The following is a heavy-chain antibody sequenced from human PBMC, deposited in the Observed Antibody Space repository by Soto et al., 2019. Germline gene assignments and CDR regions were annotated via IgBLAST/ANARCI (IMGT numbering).Heavy chain of an antibody. CDR1: GFTFSSYG. CDR2: ISYDGSNK. V-gene: IGHV3-30*18. D-gene: IGHD3-22*01. J-gene: IGHJ4*02. CDR3: AKDPSYDSSGYYGGYFDY. Sequence: QVQLVESGGGVVQPGRSLRLSCAASGFTFSSYGMHWVRQAPGKGLEWVAVISYDGSNKYYADSVKGRFTISRDNSKNTLYLQMNSLRAEDTAVYYCAKDPSYDSSGYYGGYFDYWGQGTLVIVSS.